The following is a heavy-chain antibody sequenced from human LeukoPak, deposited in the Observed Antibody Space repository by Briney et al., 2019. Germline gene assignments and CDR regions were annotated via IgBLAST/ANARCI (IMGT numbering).Heavy chain of an antibody. J-gene: IGHJ4*02. D-gene: IGHD6-25*01. Sequence: RRSLRLPCAASGFTFSTYAMHWVRQAPGKGLEWVAFIWPDGSEKYYADSVKGRFAISRENSKNTVYLQMNDLRPEDTALYFCAKISSSAESNFDYWGQGTLLTVSS. CDR1: GFTFSTYA. CDR3: AKISSSAESNFDY. CDR2: IWPDGSEK. V-gene: IGHV3-33*06.